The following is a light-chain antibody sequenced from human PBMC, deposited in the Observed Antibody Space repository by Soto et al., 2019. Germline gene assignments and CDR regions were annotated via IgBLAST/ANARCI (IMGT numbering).Light chain of an antibody. J-gene: IGKJ1*01. Sequence: DIQMTQSPSTLSASVGDRVTITCRDSQSISSRLAWYQQKPGKAPKLLIYKASSLESGVPSRFSGSGSGTEFTLTISSLQPDDFATYYCQQYNSYPWTFGQGTKVEIK. CDR1: QSISSR. CDR2: KAS. CDR3: QQYNSYPWT. V-gene: IGKV1-5*03.